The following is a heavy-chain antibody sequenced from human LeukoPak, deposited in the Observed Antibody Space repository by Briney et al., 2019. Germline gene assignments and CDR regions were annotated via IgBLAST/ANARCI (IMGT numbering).Heavy chain of an antibody. D-gene: IGHD1-26*01. CDR3: ARDSVGGTGHDAFDI. J-gene: IGHJ3*02. Sequence: PSETPSLTCTVSGGSINSANYYWGWIRQPPGKGLEWIGSIYYSGSAYYSSSLKSRVTILVDTSKNKFSLKLSSVTAADTAVYYCARDSVGGTGHDAFDIWGQGTMATVSS. CDR1: GGSINSANYY. V-gene: IGHV4-39*07. CDR2: IYYSGSA.